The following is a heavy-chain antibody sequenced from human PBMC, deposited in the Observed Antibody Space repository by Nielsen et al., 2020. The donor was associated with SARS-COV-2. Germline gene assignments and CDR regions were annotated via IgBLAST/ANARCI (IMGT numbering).Heavy chain of an antibody. CDR3: ATGSHCSGGSCYETIDY. D-gene: IGHD2-15*01. V-gene: IGHV5-10-1*01. Sequence: KVSCKASGYTFTGYYMHWVRQMPGKGLEWMGRIDPSDSYTNYSPSFQGHVTISADKSISTAYLQWSSLKASDTAMYYCATGSHCSGGSCYETIDYWGQGTLVTVSS. CDR2: IDPSDSYT. CDR1: GYTFTGYY. J-gene: IGHJ4*02.